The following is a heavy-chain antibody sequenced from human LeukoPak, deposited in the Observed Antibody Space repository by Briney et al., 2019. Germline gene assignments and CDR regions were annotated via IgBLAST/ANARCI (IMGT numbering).Heavy chain of an antibody. D-gene: IGHD6-13*01. CDR1: GVSISSSSYY. Sequence: PSETLSLTCTVSGVSISSSSYYWGWIRQPPGKGLEWIASISYSGSTYYNPSLKSRVTISVDTSKNQCSLKLSSVTAADTAVYYCASYSSSWFDAFDIWGQGTMVTVSS. J-gene: IGHJ3*02. V-gene: IGHV4-39*07. CDR3: ASYSSSWFDAFDI. CDR2: ISYSGST.